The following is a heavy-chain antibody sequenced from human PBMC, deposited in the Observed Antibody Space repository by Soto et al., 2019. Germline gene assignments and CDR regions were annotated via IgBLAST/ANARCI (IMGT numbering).Heavy chain of an antibody. J-gene: IGHJ6*02. Sequence: EVQLLESGGGLVQSGESLRLSCAASGFTFGTYAMNWVRQAPGKGLEWVSTITDVGDTTYYADSVKGRFTISRDNSKNTRFLQMNSLRAEDTARYYCAKDRDIAYHLEGGFYYSGMDVWGQGTTGTVSS. V-gene: IGHV3-23*01. CDR1: GFTFGTYA. CDR2: ITDVGDTT. CDR3: AKDRDIAYHLEGGFYYSGMDV. D-gene: IGHD5-12*01.